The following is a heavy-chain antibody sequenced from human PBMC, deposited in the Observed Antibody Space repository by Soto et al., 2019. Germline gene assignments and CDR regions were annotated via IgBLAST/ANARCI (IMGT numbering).Heavy chain of an antibody. D-gene: IGHD2-8*01. V-gene: IGHV3-33*01. J-gene: IGHJ6*02. Sequence: LRLSCAASGFTFSNYGMHWVRQAPGRGLEWVAVIWYDGSNKYYADSVKGRFTISRDNSKNTVSLQMNSLRAEDTAVYYCARELMVFEMRGDYYQFGMDVWGQGTTVTVSS. CDR2: IWYDGSNK. CDR3: ARELMVFEMRGDYYQFGMDV. CDR1: GFTFSNYG.